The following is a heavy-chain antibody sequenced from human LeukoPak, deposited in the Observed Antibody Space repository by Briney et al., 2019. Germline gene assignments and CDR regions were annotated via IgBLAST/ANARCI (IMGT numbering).Heavy chain of an antibody. D-gene: IGHD3-16*01. J-gene: IGHJ5*02. CDR1: GFTFSSYW. CDR3: AKDAQPRSRWFDP. CDR2: IKQDGSEK. V-gene: IGHV3-7*03. Sequence: PGGSLRLSCAASGFTFSSYWMSWVRQAPGKGLEWVANIKQDGSEKYYVDSVKGRFTISRDNAKNSLYPQMNTLRAEDTAMYYCAKDAQPRSRWFDPWGQGTLVTVSS.